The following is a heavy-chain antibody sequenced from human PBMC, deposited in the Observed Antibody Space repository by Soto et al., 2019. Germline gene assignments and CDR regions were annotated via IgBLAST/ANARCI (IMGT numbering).Heavy chain of an antibody. V-gene: IGHV1-8*01. Sequence: AASVKVSCKSSGYSFTNNDVSWVRQATGQGLEWMGWMNPGSGDTGYAQKFQGRVTMTRDISIATAYMELSSLRSDDTAIYYCARMATFGSLNCFDPWCQGTLVTVSS. CDR3: ARMATFGSLNCFDP. CDR1: GYSFTNND. CDR2: MNPGSGDT. J-gene: IGHJ5*02. D-gene: IGHD3-16*01.